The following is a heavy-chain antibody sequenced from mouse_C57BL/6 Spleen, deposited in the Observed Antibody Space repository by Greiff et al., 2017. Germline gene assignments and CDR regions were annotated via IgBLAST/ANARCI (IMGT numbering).Heavy chain of an antibody. CDR1: GYSITSGYY. CDR2: ISYDGSN. D-gene: IGHD2-14*01. J-gene: IGHJ1*03. Sequence: EVKLVESGPGLVKPSQSLSLTCSVTGYSITSGYYWNWIRQFPGNKLEWMGYISYDGSNNYNPSLKNRISITRDTSTNLFFLKLNSVTTEDTATYYCARAGTGYFDVWGTGTTVTVSS. V-gene: IGHV3-6*01. CDR3: ARAGTGYFDV.